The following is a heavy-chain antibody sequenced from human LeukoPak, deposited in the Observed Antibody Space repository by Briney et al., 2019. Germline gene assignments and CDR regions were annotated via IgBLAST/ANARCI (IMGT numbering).Heavy chain of an antibody. CDR3: ARGITMIAVVIHDWYFDL. V-gene: IGHV4-39*01. CDR1: GGSITSASYY. CDR2: IYYSRST. D-gene: IGHD3-22*01. J-gene: IGHJ2*01. Sequence: SETLSLTCTVSGGSITSASYYWGWIRQPPGKGLEWIGSIYYSRSTSYNPSLKSRVTISVDTSKNQFSLKLSSVTAADTAVYYCARGITMIAVVIHDWYFDLWGRGTLVTVSS.